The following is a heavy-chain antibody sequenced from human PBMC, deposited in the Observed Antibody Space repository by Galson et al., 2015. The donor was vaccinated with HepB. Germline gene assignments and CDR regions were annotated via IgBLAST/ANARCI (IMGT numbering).Heavy chain of an antibody. D-gene: IGHD6-19*01. CDR3: ARGQWYYSGWYPIDY. CDR2: ISGSGGST. Sequence: SLRLSCAASGFTFSSYDMSWVRQAPGKGLEWVSAISGSGGSTYYADSVKGRFSISRDNSKNTLYLQMNSLRAEDTAVFYCARGQWYYSGWYPIDYWGQGTLVTVSS. CDR1: GFTFSSYD. V-gene: IGHV3-23*01. J-gene: IGHJ4*02.